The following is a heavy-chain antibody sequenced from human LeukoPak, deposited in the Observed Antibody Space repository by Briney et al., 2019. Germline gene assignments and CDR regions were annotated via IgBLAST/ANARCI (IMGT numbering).Heavy chain of an antibody. CDR2: IYYSGGT. D-gene: IGHD3-22*01. J-gene: IGHJ4*02. V-gene: IGHV4-59*01. CDR3: ARVRNLYDSSGYYALDY. CDR1: GGSISGYY. Sequence: SETLSLTCTVSGGSISGYYWSWIRQPPRKGLEWIGYIYYSGGTNYNPSLRSRVTISIDTSKDQFSLKLSSVTAADTAVYYCARVRNLYDSSGYYALDYWGQGTLVTVSS.